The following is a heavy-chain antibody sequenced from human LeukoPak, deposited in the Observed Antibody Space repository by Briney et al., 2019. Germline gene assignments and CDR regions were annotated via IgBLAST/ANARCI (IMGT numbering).Heavy chain of an antibody. J-gene: IGHJ5*02. CDR1: GYTAIDYY. CDR2: INPTSGST. CDR3: ARDGGGWLDP. Sequence: ASVKVSCKASGYTAIDYYMHWVRQAPGQGLEWMGMINPTSGSTDYAQTFQGRVTMTRDTPTCVFYMEMNGLTSDDTAVYYCARDGGGWLDPWGQGTLVTVSS. D-gene: IGHD3-16*01. V-gene: IGHV1-46*01.